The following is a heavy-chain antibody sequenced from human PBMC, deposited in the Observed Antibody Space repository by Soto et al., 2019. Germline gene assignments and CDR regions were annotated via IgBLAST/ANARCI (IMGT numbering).Heavy chain of an antibody. CDR3: ARDLAAGEH. J-gene: IGHJ4*02. Sequence: QVQLVQSGAEVKKPGASVKLSCRTSGYTFTHYYIHWVRQDPGQGLEWLAIINPASGSTNYAQDFQGRVTLTMDTSTTTGYMELSGLRAEDTAIFYCARDLAAGEHWGQGTLVTVSS. CDR1: GYTFTHYY. D-gene: IGHD6-13*01. CDR2: INPASGST. V-gene: IGHV1-46*01.